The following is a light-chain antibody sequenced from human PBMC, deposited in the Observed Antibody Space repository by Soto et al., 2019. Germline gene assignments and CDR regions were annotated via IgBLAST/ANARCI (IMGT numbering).Light chain of an antibody. Sequence: DIQMTQSPSSLSASVGDRVTMTCRASQSITTHVNWYQQKPGKTPKLLIYAASILQSGVPSRFSGSGSGTDFTLTISSLQPEDFETYFCQQSYSTPTPPTFGQGTKVEIK. J-gene: IGKJ2*01. CDR2: AAS. V-gene: IGKV1-39*01. CDR1: QSITTH. CDR3: QQSYSTPTPPT.